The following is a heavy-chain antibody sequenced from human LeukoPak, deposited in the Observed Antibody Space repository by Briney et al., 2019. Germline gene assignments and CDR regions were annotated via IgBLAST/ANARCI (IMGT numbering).Heavy chain of an antibody. V-gene: IGHV3-30*03. J-gene: IGHJ6*04. CDR2: ISYDGSNK. D-gene: IGHD3-9*01. CDR1: GFTFSSYG. Sequence: SGGSLRLSCAASGFTFSSYGMHWVRQAPGKGLEWVAVISYDGSNKYYADSVKGRFTISRDNSKNTLYLQMNSLRAEDTAVYYCAREGGILTLDVWGKGTTVTVSS. CDR3: AREGGILTLDV.